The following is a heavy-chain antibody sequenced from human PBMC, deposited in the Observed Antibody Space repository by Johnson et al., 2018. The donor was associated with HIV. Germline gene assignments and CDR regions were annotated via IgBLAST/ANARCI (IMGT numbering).Heavy chain of an antibody. V-gene: IGHV3-53*01. CDR3: AKEARRPAFDI. D-gene: IGHD6-6*01. CDR2: IYDGGNT. Sequence: KGLEWVSVIYDGGNTYSSDSVKGRFTISRDNSKNTLYLQMNSLRAEDTAVYYCAKEARRPAFDIWGQGTMVTVSS. J-gene: IGHJ3*02.